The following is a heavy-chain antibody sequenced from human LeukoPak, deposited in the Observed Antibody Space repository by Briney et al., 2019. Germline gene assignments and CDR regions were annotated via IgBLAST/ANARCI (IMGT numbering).Heavy chain of an antibody. V-gene: IGHV4/OR15-8*01. CDR3: ARSHDHLWGNYPDY. CDR2: IHHDGRI. CDR1: GGSIDSTNW. Sequence: PSETLSLTCDVSGGSIDSTNWWNWVRQPPGKGLEWIGGIHHDGRINYNPSLKGRVTLSVDKSKNQFSLRLNSVTAADTAMYYCARSHDHLWGNYPDYWGQGTLVTVSS. J-gene: IGHJ4*02. D-gene: IGHD3-16*02.